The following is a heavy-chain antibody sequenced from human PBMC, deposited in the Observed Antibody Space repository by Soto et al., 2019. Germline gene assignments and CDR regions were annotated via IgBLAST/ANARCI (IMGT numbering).Heavy chain of an antibody. J-gene: IGHJ5*02. CDR3: ARDGLDYDILTGYYISWFDP. D-gene: IGHD3-9*01. CDR1: GGSISSGDYY. V-gene: IGHV4-30-4*01. Sequence: SETLSLTCTVSGGSISSGDYYWSWIRQPPGKGLEWIGYIYYSGSTYYNPSLKSRVTISVDTSKNQFSLKLSSVTAADTAVYYCARDGLDYDILTGYYISWFDPWGQGTLVTVS. CDR2: IYYSGST.